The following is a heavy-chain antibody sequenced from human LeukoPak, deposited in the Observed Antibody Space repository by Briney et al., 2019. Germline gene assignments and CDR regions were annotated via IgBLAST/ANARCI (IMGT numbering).Heavy chain of an antibody. CDR2: IYYSGST. J-gene: IGHJ5*02. V-gene: IGHV4-59*01. Sequence: KAGGSLRLSCVTSEITFSTYAMSWIRQPPRKGLEWIGYIYYSGSTNYNPSLKSRVTMSVDTSKNQFSLKLNSVTAADTAVYYCARGLSSLNWFDPWGQGTLVTVSS. D-gene: IGHD2-15*01. CDR1: EITFSTYA. CDR3: ARGLSSLNWFDP.